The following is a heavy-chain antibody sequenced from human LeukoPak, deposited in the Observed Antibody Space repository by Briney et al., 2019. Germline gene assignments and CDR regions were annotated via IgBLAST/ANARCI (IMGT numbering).Heavy chain of an antibody. CDR3: ARDRDDWSFPIDY. Sequence: VASVKVSCKASGYTFTGYYMHWVRQAPGQGLEWMGWINPNSGGTNYAQKFQGRVTMTRDTSISTAYMELSRLRSDDTAVYYCARDRDDWSFPIDYWGQGTLVTVSS. CDR1: GYTFTGYY. D-gene: IGHD3-3*01. CDR2: INPNSGGT. J-gene: IGHJ4*02. V-gene: IGHV1-2*02.